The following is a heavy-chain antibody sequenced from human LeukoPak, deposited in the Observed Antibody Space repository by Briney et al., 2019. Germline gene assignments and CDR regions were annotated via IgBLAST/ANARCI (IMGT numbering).Heavy chain of an antibody. CDR1: GYTFTGYY. Sequence: ASVKVSCKASGYTFTGYYMHWVRQAPGQGLEWMGWISAYNGNTNYAQKLQGRVTMTTDTSTSTAYMELRSLRSDDTAVYYCARDTEDIVVVPAAPFAGYWGQGTLVTVSS. D-gene: IGHD2-2*01. J-gene: IGHJ4*02. CDR3: ARDTEDIVVVPAAPFAGY. CDR2: ISAYNGNT. V-gene: IGHV1-18*04.